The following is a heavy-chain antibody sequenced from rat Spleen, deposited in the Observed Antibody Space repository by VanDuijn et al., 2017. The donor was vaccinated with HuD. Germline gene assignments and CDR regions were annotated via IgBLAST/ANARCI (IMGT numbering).Heavy chain of an antibody. Sequence: EVQLVESGGGLVQPGRSMKLSCAASRFTFSDYYMAWVRQAPKKGLEWVASISFEGSGTYYRDSVKGRFTISRDNAKSTLYLQMDSLRSEDTATYYCARHNSGYGVMDAWGQGASVTVSS. J-gene: IGHJ4*01. CDR2: ISFEGSGT. V-gene: IGHV5-22*01. D-gene: IGHD4-3*01. CDR1: RFTFSDYY. CDR3: ARHNSGYGVMDA.